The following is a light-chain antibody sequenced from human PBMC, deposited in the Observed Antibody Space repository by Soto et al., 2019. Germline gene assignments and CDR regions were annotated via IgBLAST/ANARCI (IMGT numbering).Light chain of an antibody. CDR3: QVWDSSSDHYV. Sequence: SYELTQPPSVSVAPGQTARITCGGNNIGSKNVHWYQQKPGQAPVPVVYDDSDRPSGIPERFSGSNSGNTATLTISRVEAGDEADYFCQVWDSSSDHYVFGAGTKLTVL. J-gene: IGLJ1*01. CDR1: NIGSKN. CDR2: DDS. V-gene: IGLV3-21*02.